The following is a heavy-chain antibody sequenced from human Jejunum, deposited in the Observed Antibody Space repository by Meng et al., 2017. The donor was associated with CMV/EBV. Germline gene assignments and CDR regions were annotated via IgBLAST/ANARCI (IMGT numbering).Heavy chain of an antibody. J-gene: IGHJ4*02. D-gene: IGHD3-16*01. CDR1: GGSVNSENSF. V-gene: IGHV4-61*01. CDR2: ISYSGST. CDR3: AWGPNMYFFDY. Sequence: VSGGSVNSENSFRTWMRQPPGNGREWIGYISYSGSTNYNPSLKNRVTISVDTSKNQFSLKLDSVTPADTAVYYCAWGPNMYFFDYWGQGILVTVSS.